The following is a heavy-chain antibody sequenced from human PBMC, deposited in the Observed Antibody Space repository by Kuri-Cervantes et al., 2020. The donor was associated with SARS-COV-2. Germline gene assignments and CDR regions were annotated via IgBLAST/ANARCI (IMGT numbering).Heavy chain of an antibody. J-gene: IGHJ4*02. V-gene: IGHV1-2*02. D-gene: IGHD3-3*01. CDR2: INPNSGGT. CDR3: ARVRQSGYYFFLSGFDY. Sequence: ASVKVSCKASGYTFTDYYIHWVRQAPGQGLEWMGWINPNSGGTNYAQKFQGRVTMTRDTSISTAYMELSRLRSDDTAVYYCARVRQSGYYFFLSGFDYWGQGTLVTVSS. CDR1: GYTFTDYY.